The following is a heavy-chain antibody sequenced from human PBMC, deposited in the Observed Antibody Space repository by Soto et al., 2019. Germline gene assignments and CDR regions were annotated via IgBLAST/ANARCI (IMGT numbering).Heavy chain of an antibody. CDR1: GFTFSSYE. J-gene: IGHJ6*02. CDR2: ISSSNSTI. D-gene: IGHD3-10*01. Sequence: EVQLVESGGGLVQPGGSLRLSCEAYGFTFSSYEMNWVRQAPGKGLEWVSYISSSNSTIYYADSVKGRFTISRDNANNSLYLQMHSLRAEDTSIYYCAIATVILVRGVYGMDVWGQGTTVTFSS. V-gene: IGHV3-48*03. CDR3: AIATVILVRGVYGMDV.